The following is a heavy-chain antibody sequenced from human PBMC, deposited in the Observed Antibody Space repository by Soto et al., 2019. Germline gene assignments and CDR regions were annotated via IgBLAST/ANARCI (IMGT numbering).Heavy chain of an antibody. CDR1: GFTFSSYS. J-gene: IGHJ4*02. Sequence: GGSLRLSCAASGFTFSSYSMNWVRQAPGKGLEWVSSISSSSSYIYYADSVKGRFTISRDNAKNSLYLQMNSLRAEDTAVYYCARVPISYCSSTSCYFDYWGQGTLVTVSS. D-gene: IGHD2-2*01. CDR2: ISSSSSYI. CDR3: ARVPISYCSSTSCYFDY. V-gene: IGHV3-21*01.